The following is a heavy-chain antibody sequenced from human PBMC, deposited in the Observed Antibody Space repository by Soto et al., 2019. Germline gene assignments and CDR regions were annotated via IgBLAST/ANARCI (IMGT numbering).Heavy chain of an antibody. Sequence: SETLSLTCAVYGGSFSGYYWSWIRQPPGKGLEWIGEINHSGSTNYNPSLKSRVTISVDTSKNQFSLKLSSVTAADTAVYYCARIGSLYCSGGSCLTYYYGMDVWGQGTTVTVSS. J-gene: IGHJ6*02. CDR2: INHSGST. V-gene: IGHV4-34*01. CDR1: GGSFSGYY. CDR3: ARIGSLYCSGGSCLTYYYGMDV. D-gene: IGHD2-15*01.